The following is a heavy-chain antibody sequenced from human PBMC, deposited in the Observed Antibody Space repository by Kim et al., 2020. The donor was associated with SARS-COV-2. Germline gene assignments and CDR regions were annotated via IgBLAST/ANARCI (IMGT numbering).Heavy chain of an antibody. CDR1: GYTFTNYG. J-gene: IGHJ6*02. D-gene: IGHD3-10*01. V-gene: IGHV1-18*01. CDR3: ARGSVVRGVVGLISPYYYYVMDV. Sequence: ASVKVSCKASGYTFTNYGISRVRQAPGQGLEWMGWISGYNGYTNYAQELQGRVTMTTDTSTTTAYMELGRLKSDDTAVYYCARGSVVRGVVGLISPYYYYVMDVWGQGTTVTVSS. CDR2: ISGYNGYT.